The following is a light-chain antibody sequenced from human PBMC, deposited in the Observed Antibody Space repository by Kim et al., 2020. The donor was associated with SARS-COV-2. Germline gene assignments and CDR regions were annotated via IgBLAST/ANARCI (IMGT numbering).Light chain of an antibody. Sequence: SPAERPTLSCRASQSGTNTFLAWYQHKPGQSLRLLIYGVSSRATGIPDRFSGSWSGTDFTLTISRLEPEDFAVYYCQQYGSSPLTFGGGTKVDIK. J-gene: IGKJ4*01. CDR3: QQYGSSPLT. V-gene: IGKV3-20*01. CDR1: QSGTNTF. CDR2: GVS.